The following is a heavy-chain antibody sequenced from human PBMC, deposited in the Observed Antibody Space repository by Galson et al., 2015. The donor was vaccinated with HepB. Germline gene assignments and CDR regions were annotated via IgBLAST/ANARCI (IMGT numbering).Heavy chain of an antibody. Sequence: SLRLSCAASGFTFSTYSMNWVRQAPGKGLEWVSSISGTSSYIYYADSVKGRFTISRDNAKNSLYLQMSSLRAEDTAVYYCARAYYFDTSGYYYWGQGTLVTVSS. CDR2: ISGTSSYI. V-gene: IGHV3-21*01. D-gene: IGHD3-22*01. J-gene: IGHJ4*02. CDR1: GFTFSTYS. CDR3: ARAYYFDTSGYYY.